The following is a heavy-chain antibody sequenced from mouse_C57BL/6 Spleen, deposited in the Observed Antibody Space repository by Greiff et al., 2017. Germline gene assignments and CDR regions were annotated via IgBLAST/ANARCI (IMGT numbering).Heavy chain of an antibody. D-gene: IGHD1-1*01. Sequence: QVQLKQPGAELVKPGASVKMYCKASGYTFTSYWIPWVKQRPGQGLEWIGDIYPGSGSTNYNEKFKSKATLTVDTSSSTAYMQRSSLTSEDSAVYYCARFYGSRWFAYWGQGTLVTVSA. V-gene: IGHV1-55*01. J-gene: IGHJ3*01. CDR1: GYTFTSYW. CDR2: IYPGSGST. CDR3: ARFYGSRWFAY.